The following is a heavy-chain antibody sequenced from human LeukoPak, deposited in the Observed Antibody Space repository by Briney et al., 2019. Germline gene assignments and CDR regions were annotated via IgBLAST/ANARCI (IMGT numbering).Heavy chain of an antibody. Sequence: GGSLRLSCAASGFTFSSYSMNWVRQAPGKGLEWVSAISGSGGSTYYADSVKGRFTISRDNSKNTLYLQMNSLRAEDTAVYYCAKGDPGAILARAFDYWGQGTLVTVSS. D-gene: IGHD1-26*01. J-gene: IGHJ4*02. CDR3: AKGDPGAILARAFDY. CDR2: ISGSGGST. CDR1: GFTFSSYS. V-gene: IGHV3-23*01.